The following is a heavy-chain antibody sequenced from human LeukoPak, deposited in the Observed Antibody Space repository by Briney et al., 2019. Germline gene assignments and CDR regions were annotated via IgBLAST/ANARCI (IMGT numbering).Heavy chain of an antibody. J-gene: IGHJ6*02. D-gene: IGHD6-19*01. V-gene: IGHV3-66*04. CDR3: ARQQWLARYYYYGMDV. CDR2: IYSGGST. CDR1: GFTFSSYA. Sequence: GGSLRLSCAASGFTFSSYAMSWVRQAPGKGLEWVSVIYSGGSTYYADSVKGRFTVSRDNSKNTLYLQMNSLRAEDTAVYYCARQQWLARYYYYGMDVWGQGTTVTVSS.